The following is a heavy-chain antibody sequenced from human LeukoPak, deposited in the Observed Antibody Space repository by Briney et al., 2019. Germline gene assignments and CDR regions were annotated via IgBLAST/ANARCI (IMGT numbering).Heavy chain of an antibody. CDR1: GGSISSGGYY. Sequence: SETLSLTCTVSGGSISSGGYYWSWIRQPPGKGLEWIGYIYHSGSTYYNPSLKSRVTISVDRSKNQFSLKLSSVTAADTAVYYCARSPPSYYFDYWGQGTLVTVSS. CDR3: ARSPPSYYFDY. V-gene: IGHV4-30-2*01. CDR2: IYHSGST. J-gene: IGHJ4*02.